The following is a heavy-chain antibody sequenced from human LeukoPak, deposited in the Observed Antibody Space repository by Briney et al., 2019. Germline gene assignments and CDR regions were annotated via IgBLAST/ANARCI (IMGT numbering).Heavy chain of an antibody. V-gene: IGHV4-59*01. CDR1: GGSISSYY. Sequence: SETLSLTCTVSGGSISSYYWSWIRQPPGKGLEWIAYIDYSGSTNYNPSLKSRLTISLDASKNQFSLKLSSVTAADTAVYYCARDRRRELLHAFDIWGQGTMVTVSS. CDR3: ARDRRRELLHAFDI. D-gene: IGHD1-26*01. J-gene: IGHJ3*02. CDR2: IDYSGST.